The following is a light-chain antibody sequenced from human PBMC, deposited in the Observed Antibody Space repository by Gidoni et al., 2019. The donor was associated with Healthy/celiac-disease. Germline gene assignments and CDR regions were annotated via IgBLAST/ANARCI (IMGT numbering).Light chain of an antibody. Sequence: DIHLTQSPSFLSASVGDRVTITCRASHGISSYLAWYQQKPAKAPKRLIYAASTLQSGVPSRSSGSGSGTEFTLTIRSLQSEDFATYNSQQRNSYLPITFGEGTRLEIK. V-gene: IGKV1-9*01. CDR3: QQRNSYLPIT. J-gene: IGKJ5*01. CDR2: AAS. CDR1: HGISSY.